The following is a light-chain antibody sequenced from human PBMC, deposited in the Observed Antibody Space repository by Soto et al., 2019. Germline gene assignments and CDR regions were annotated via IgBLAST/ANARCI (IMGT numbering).Light chain of an antibody. V-gene: IGKV3D-20*02. CDR3: QQRSNWPRT. CDR1: QSVSSSY. Sequence: EIVLTQSPGTLSLSLGERATLSCRASQSVSSSYFAWYQQKPGQAPRLLIYDASNRATGIPARFSGSGSGTDFTLTISSLEPEDFAVYYCQQRSNWPRTFGQGTKVDIK. J-gene: IGKJ1*01. CDR2: DAS.